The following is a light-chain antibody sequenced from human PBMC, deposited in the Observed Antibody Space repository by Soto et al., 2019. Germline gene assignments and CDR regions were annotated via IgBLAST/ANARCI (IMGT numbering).Light chain of an antibody. J-gene: IGKJ5*01. V-gene: IGKV3-20*01. CDR1: QSVSANY. CDR2: AAS. Sequence: EVVLTQSPGTLSLSPGERATLSCRASQSVSANYLVWYQQSPGQAPRLLIYAASSRATGIPDRFSGSGSGTDFTLTITSLEPEDFAVYYCQHYESSSSITFGHGTRLEMK. CDR3: QHYESSSSIT.